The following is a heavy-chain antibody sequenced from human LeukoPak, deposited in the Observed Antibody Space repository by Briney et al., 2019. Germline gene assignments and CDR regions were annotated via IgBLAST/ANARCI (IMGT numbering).Heavy chain of an antibody. V-gene: IGHV1-69*05. Sequence: GASVKVSCKASGGTFSSYAISWVRQAPGQGLEWMGGIIPIFGTANYAQKSQGRVTITTDESTSTAYMELSSLRSEDTAVYYCARDPESSGWFDYWGQGTLVTVSS. J-gene: IGHJ4*02. D-gene: IGHD6-19*01. CDR3: ARDPESSGWFDY. CDR2: IIPIFGTA. CDR1: GGTFSSYA.